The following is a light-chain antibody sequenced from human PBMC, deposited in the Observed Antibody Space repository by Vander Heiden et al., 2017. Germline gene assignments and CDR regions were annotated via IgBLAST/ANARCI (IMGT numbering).Light chain of an antibody. CDR1: SSDVGGYNY. CDR3: RSDTSSSPYV. CDR2: EVS. Sequence: QSALTQPASVSGSPGQSITISCTGTSSDVGGYNYVSWYQPHPGNSPILMIYEVSNRPAGVANRFSASKSGNTASLTISVLKAEDEAYYYCRSDTSSSPYVFGPGTKVTVL. J-gene: IGLJ1*01. V-gene: IGLV2-14*01.